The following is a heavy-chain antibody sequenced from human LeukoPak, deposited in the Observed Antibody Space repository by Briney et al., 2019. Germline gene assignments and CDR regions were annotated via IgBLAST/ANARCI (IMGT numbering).Heavy chain of an antibody. D-gene: IGHD2-8*01. CDR2: IGTDGSTT. CDR1: GFTFSSYA. CDR3: ARDGGFCTNGVCFFDY. V-gene: IGHV3-74*01. J-gene: IGHJ4*02. Sequence: PGGSLRLSCAASGFTFSSYAMSWVRQAPGQGLVWVSHIGTDGSTTSYAGSVKGRFTISRDNAKNTLYLQLNSLRAEDTAVYYCARDGGFCTNGVCFFDYWGQGALVTVSS.